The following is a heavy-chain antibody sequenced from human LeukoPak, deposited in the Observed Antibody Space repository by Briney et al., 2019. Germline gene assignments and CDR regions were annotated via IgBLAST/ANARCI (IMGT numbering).Heavy chain of an antibody. CDR3: ARVPNILRFLEWFAFDI. Sequence: PGGSLRLSCAASGFTFNSYSMNWVRQAPGKGLEWVSSISSSSSYIYYADSVKGRFTISRDNAKNSLYLQMNSLRAEDTAVYYCARVPNILRFLEWFAFDIWGQGTMVTVSS. J-gene: IGHJ3*02. CDR1: GFTFNSYS. D-gene: IGHD3-3*01. CDR2: ISSSSSYI. V-gene: IGHV3-21*01.